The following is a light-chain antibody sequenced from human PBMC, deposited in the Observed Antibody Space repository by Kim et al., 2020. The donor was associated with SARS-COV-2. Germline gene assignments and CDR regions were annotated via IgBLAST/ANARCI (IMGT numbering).Light chain of an antibody. CDR1: QSVSSSY. Sequence: PGEGATLSCRASQSVSSSYLAWYQQKPGQAPRLLIYAASSRATGIPDRFSGSGSGTDFTLTISRLEPEDFAGYYCQQYGRSPLITFGQGTRLEIK. V-gene: IGKV3-20*01. J-gene: IGKJ5*01. CDR2: AAS. CDR3: QQYGRSPLIT.